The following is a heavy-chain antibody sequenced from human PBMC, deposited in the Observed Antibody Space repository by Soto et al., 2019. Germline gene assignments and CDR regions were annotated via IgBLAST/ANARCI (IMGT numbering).Heavy chain of an antibody. Sequence: GASVKVSCKASGYTFTNYYIHWVRQAPGQGLEWMGILNPSGGYTKYAQKLQGRVTLTRDTSTSTVYMELSSLRSEDTAVYYCARLLVPYCGGDCFSGFDYWGQGTLVTVSS. CDR3: ARLLVPYCGGDCFSGFDY. CDR2: LNPSGGYT. J-gene: IGHJ4*02. V-gene: IGHV1-46*01. D-gene: IGHD2-21*02. CDR1: GYTFTNYY.